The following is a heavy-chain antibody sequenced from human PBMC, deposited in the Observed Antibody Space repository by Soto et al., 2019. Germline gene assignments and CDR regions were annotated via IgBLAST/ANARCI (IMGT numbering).Heavy chain of an antibody. CDR1: GFTFSNYA. CDR2: ISGSDGTT. Sequence: EVQLLESGGGLVQPGGSLRLSCAASGFTFSNYALTWVRQAPGKGLEWVSAISGSDGTTYYADSVKGRFTISRDNSTNTLYVQLDSLRGEDTAMYYCAKGGWGTVLDYWGQGTLVTVSS. CDR3: AKGGWGTVLDY. V-gene: IGHV3-23*01. J-gene: IGHJ4*02. D-gene: IGHD1-1*01.